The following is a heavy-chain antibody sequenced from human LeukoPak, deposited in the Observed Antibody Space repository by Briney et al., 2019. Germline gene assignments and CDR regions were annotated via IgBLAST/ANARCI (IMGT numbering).Heavy chain of an antibody. CDR2: IKQDGSEK. CDR3: AGLRGYSYRNWFDP. CDR1: GFTFSSYW. V-gene: IGHV3-7*01. J-gene: IGHJ5*02. Sequence: GGSLRLSCAASGFTFSSYWMSWVRQAPGKGLEWVANIKQDGSEKYYVDSVKGRFTISRDNAKNSLYLQMNSLRAEDTAVYYCAGLRGYSYRNWFDPWGQGTLVTVSS. D-gene: IGHD5-18*01.